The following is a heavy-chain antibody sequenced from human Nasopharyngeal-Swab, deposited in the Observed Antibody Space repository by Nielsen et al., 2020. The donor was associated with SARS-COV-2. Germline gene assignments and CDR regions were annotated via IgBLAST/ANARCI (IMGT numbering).Heavy chain of an antibody. CDR3: ARASRITIFGVVRWFDP. J-gene: IGHJ5*02. CDR2: IYYSGST. V-gene: IGHV4-31*02. D-gene: IGHD3-3*01. Sequence: IRQPPGKGLEWIGYIYYSGSTYYNPSLKSRVTISVDTSKNQFSLKLSSVTAADTAVYYCARASRITIFGVVRWFDPWGQGTLVTVSS.